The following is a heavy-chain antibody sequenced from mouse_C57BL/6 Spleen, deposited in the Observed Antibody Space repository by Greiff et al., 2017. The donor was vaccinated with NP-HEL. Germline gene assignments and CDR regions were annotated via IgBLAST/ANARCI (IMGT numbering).Heavy chain of an antibody. D-gene: IGHD4-1*01. CDR3: TGGNWDLLAY. CDR1: GFTFSNYW. Sequence: EVKLVESGGGLVQPGGSMKLSCVASGFTFSNYWMNWVRQSPEKGLEWVAQIRLKSDNYATHYAESVKGRFTISRDDSKSSVYLQMNNLRAEDTGIYYCTGGNWDLLAYWGQGTLVTVSA. CDR2: IRLKSDNYAT. J-gene: IGHJ3*01. V-gene: IGHV6-3*01.